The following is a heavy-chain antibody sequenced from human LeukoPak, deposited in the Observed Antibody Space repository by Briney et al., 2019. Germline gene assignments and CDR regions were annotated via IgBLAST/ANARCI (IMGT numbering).Heavy chain of an antibody. D-gene: IGHD3-22*01. V-gene: IGHV1-2*02. CDR3: ARAAYYDSSGFDY. CDR1: GYTFTVYY. Sequence: ASVKVPFTASGYTFTVYYMHWVRQAPGQGLGWMGWINPNSGGTNYAQKFQGRVTMTRDTSISTAYMELSRLRSDDTAVYYCARAAYYDSSGFDYWGQGTLVTVSS. CDR2: INPNSGGT. J-gene: IGHJ4*02.